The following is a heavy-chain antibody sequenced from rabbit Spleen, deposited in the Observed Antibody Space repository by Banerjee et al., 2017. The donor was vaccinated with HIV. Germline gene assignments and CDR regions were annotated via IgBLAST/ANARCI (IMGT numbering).Heavy chain of an antibody. Sequence: QSLEESGGGLVKPGGTLTLTCKASGISFGISDYMCWVRQAPGKGLEWIACIDAGSSDFTYHANWAKGRFTISKTSSTTVTLELTSLTVADTATYFCASHTGGYGGHAYTFIRLNLWGQGTLVTVS. CDR3: ASHTGGYGGHAYTFIRLNL. CDR2: IDAGSSDFT. CDR1: GISFGISDY. J-gene: IGHJ3*01. D-gene: IGHD1-1*01. V-gene: IGHV1S40*01.